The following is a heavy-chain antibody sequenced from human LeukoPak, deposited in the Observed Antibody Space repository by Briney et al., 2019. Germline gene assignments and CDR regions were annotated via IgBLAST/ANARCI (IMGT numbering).Heavy chain of an antibody. J-gene: IGHJ5*02. CDR1: GYTFTSYD. V-gene: IGHV1-8*01. Sequence: ASVKVSCKASGYTFTSYDINWVRQATGQGLEWMGWMNPNSGNTGYAQKFQGRVTMTRNTSISTAYMELSSLRSEDTAVYYCARVGSSGWYPWFDPWGQGTLVTASS. CDR2: MNPNSGNT. D-gene: IGHD6-19*01. CDR3: ARVGSSGWYPWFDP.